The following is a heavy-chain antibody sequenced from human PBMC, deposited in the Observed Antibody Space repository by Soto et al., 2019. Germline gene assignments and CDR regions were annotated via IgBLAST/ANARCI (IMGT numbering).Heavy chain of an antibody. CDR1: GFTFSSYS. J-gene: IGHJ3*02. CDR2: ISSSSSYI. D-gene: IGHD6-19*01. CDR3: ARASSGWFEYDAFDI. Sequence: GGSLRLSCAASGFTFSSYSMNWVRQAPGKGLEWVSSISSSSSYIYYADSVKGRFTISRDNAKNSLYLQMNSLRAGDTAVYYCARASSGWFEYDAFDIWGQGTMVTVSS. V-gene: IGHV3-21*01.